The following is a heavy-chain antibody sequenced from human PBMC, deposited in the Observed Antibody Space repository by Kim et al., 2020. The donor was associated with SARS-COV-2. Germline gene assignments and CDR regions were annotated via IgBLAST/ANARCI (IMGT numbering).Heavy chain of an antibody. Sequence: ASVKVSCKASGYTFTGYYMHWVRQAPGQGLEWMGRINPNSGGTNYAQKFQGRVTMTRDTSISTAYMELSRLRSDDTAVYYCARILTPGGDPYWYFDLWGRGALVTVSS. CDR1: GYTFTGYY. CDR3: ARILTPGGDPYWYFDL. CDR2: INPNSGGT. J-gene: IGHJ2*01. V-gene: IGHV1-2*06. D-gene: IGHD2-21*02.